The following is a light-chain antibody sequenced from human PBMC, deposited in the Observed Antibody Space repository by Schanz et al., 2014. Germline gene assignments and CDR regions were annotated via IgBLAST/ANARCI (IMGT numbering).Light chain of an antibody. CDR3: STWDDILNGQGV. CDR1: SSNIGARFD. CDR2: TNN. J-gene: IGLJ3*02. Sequence: QSVLTQPPSVSGAPGQRVTISCTGGSSNIGARFDVHWYQQLPGTAPKLLIYTNNQRPSGVPDRFSGSKSGTSASLAISGLQSDDEADYYCSTWDDILNGQGVFGGGTKLTVL. V-gene: IGLV1-44*01.